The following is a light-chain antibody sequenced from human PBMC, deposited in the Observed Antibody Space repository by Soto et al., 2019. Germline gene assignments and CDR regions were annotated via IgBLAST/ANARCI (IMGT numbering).Light chain of an antibody. J-gene: IGLJ1*01. CDR3: SSYRSGSTLV. CDR1: SSDVGGYNY. CDR2: DVS. Sequence: QSVLTQPASVSGSPGQSITISCTGTSSDVGGYNYVSWYQQHPGKAPKLMIYDVSNRPSGVSNRFSGSKSGNTASLTISGLQAEDEADYYCSSYRSGSTLVFGTGTKVTVL. V-gene: IGLV2-14*01.